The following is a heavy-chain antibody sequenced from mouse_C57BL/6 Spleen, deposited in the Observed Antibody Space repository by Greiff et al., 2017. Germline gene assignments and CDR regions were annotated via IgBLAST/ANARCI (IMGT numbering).Heavy chain of an antibody. Sequence: QVQLKQSGPELVKPGASVKISCKASGYAFSSSWMNWVKQRPGQGLEWIGRIYPGDGDTNYNGKFKGKATLTADKSSSTAYMQLSSLTSEDSAVYFCARSEPFDYWGQGTTLTVSS. J-gene: IGHJ2*01. V-gene: IGHV1-82*01. CDR3: ARSEPFDY. CDR2: IYPGDGDT. CDR1: GYAFSSSW.